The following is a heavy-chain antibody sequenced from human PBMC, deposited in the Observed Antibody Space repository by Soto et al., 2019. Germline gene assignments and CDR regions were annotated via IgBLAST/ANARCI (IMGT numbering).Heavy chain of an antibody. V-gene: IGHV3-33*01. Sequence: QVQLVESGGGVVQPGRSLRLSCAASGFTFSSYGMHWVRQAPGKGLEWVAVIWYDGSNKYYADSVKGRFTISRDNSKNTLYLQMNSLRAEDTAVYYCARGGSSGWRATEGGMDVCGQGTTVTVSS. CDR1: GFTFSSYG. CDR2: IWYDGSNK. D-gene: IGHD6-19*01. CDR3: ARGGSSGWRATEGGMDV. J-gene: IGHJ6*02.